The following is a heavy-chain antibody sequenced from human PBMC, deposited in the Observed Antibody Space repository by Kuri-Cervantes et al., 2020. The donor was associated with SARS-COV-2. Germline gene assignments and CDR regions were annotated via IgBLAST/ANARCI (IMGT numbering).Heavy chain of an antibody. CDR3: ARVAVGATHPNYYMDV. J-gene: IGHJ6*03. D-gene: IGHD1-26*01. V-gene: IGHV1-2*02. Sequence: ASVKVSCKTSGYTFTGYYMHWVRQAPGQGLEWIGWINPNSGGTNYAQKFQGRVTMTRDTSISTAYMELSRLRSDDTAVYYCARVAVGATHPNYYMDVWGKGTTVTVSS. CDR2: INPNSGGT. CDR1: GYTFTGYY.